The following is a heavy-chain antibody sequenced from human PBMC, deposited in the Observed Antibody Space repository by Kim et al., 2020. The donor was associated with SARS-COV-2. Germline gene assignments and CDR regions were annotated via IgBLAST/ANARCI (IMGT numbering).Heavy chain of an antibody. Sequence: SETLSLTCTVSGGSISSYYWSWIRQPPGKGLEWIGYIYYSGSTNYNPSLKSRVTISVDTSKNQFSLKLSSVTAADTAVYYCASHSARGFWRAAADYWGQGTLVTVSS. CDR2: IYYSGST. CDR3: ASHSARGFWRAAADY. D-gene: IGHD3-3*01. CDR1: GGSISSYY. V-gene: IGHV4-59*08. J-gene: IGHJ4*02.